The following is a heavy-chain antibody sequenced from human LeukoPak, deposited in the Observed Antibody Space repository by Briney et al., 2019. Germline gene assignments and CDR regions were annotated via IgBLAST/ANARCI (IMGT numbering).Heavy chain of an antibody. V-gene: IGHV4-39*02. CDR3: ARDRVVTIFGVVNDAFDI. J-gene: IGHJ3*02. CDR2: IYYSGST. D-gene: IGHD3-3*01. Sequence: SETLSLTCTVSGGSISSSSYYWGWIRQPPGKGLEWIGSIYYSGSTYYSPSLKSRVTISVDTSKNQFSLKLSSVTAADTAVYYCARDRVVTIFGVVNDAFDIWGQGTMVTVSS. CDR1: GGSISSSSYY.